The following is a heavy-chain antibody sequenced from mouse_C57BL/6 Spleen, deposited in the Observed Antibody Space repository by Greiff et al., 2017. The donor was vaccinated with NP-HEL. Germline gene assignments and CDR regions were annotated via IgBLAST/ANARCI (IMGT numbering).Heavy chain of an antibody. CDR2: IYPSDSET. V-gene: IGHV1-61*01. CDR3: ALSTGTDYAMDY. J-gene: IGHJ4*01. D-gene: IGHD4-1*02. CDR1: GYTFTSYW. Sequence: VQLQQPGAELVRPGSSVKLSCKASGYTFTSYWMDWVKQRPGQGLEWIGNIYPSDSETHYNQKFKDKATLTVDKSSSTAYMQLSSLTSEDSAVYYCALSTGTDYAMDYWGQGTSVTVSS.